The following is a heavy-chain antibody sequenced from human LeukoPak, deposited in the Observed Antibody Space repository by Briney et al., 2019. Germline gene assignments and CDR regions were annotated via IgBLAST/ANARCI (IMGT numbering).Heavy chain of an antibody. CDR3: ARDILGYFDY. V-gene: IGHV4-31*03. Sequence: SETLSLTCTVSGGSISSGGYYWSWIRQHPGKGLEWIGYIYYSGSTYYNPSLKSRVTISVDTSKSQFSLKLSSVTAADTAVYYCARDILGYFDYWGQGTLVTVSS. D-gene: IGHD1-26*01. CDR1: GGSISSGGYY. J-gene: IGHJ4*02. CDR2: IYYSGST.